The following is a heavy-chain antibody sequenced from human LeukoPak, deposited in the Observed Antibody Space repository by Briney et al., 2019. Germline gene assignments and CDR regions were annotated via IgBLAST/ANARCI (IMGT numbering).Heavy chain of an antibody. J-gene: IGHJ4*02. D-gene: IGHD3-22*01. CDR2: IYYSGST. V-gene: IGHV4-59*01. CDR1: GCSISSYY. Sequence: VKPSETLSLTCTVSGCSISSYYWSWIRQPPGKGLEWIGYIYYSGSTNYNPSLKSRVTISVDTSKNQFSLKLSSVTAADTAVYYCAGNYYDSTGPKYWGQGTLVTVSS. CDR3: AGNYYDSTGPKY.